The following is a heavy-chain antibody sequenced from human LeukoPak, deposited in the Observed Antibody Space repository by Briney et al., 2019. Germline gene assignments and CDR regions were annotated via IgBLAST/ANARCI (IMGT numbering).Heavy chain of an antibody. CDR2: INIGGTNT. Sequence: GGSLRLSCAASGFTFNDYYMSWMRQAPGKGLEWLSYINIGGTNTHYADSVKGRFTISRDNAKKSLYLEMNNLRAEDTAVYYCATDGAGFDTWGQGVLVTVSS. V-gene: IGHV3-11*01. CDR1: GFTFNDYY. J-gene: IGHJ5*02. CDR3: ATDGAGFDT.